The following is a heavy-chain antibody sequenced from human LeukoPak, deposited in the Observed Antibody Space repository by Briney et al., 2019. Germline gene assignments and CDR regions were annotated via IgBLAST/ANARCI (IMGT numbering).Heavy chain of an antibody. CDR1: GGSISPYY. J-gene: IGHJ3*01. D-gene: IGHD2-2*01. CDR2: IFYSGSA. CDR3: ARSYCSSTTCYAVGAFDV. V-gene: IGHV4-59*08. Sequence: PSETLSLTCTVSGGSISPYYWSWIRQPPGKELEWIAFIFYSGSAHYNPSLTSRVTISVDTSKNQFSLKLTSVTAADTAVYYCARSYCSSTTCYAVGAFDVWGQGTMVTVSS.